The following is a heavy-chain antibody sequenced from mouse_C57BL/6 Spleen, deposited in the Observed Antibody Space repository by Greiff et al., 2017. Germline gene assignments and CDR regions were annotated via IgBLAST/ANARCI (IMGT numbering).Heavy chain of an antibody. CDR2: FHPYNDDT. Sequence: QVQLQQSGAELVKPGASVKMSCKASGYTFTTCHIEWMKQHHGKSLEWLGHFHPYNDDTKYNEKFKCKATLTVEKSSSTVFLELSRLTADYSAVYYCARRYDYDYFDYWGQGTTLTVSS. V-gene: IGHV1-47*01. CDR3: ARRYDYDYFDY. J-gene: IGHJ2*01. D-gene: IGHD2-4*01. CDR1: GYTFTTCH.